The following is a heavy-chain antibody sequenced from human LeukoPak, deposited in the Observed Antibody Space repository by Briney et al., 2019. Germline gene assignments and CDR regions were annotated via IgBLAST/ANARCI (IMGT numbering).Heavy chain of an antibody. V-gene: IGHV1-18*04. CDR3: ARGIVVVPAAPDY. CDR2: ISAYNGNT. Sequence: ATVTVSCTASGYTFTSYGISWGRQAPGQGLEWMGWISAYNGNTNYAQKLQGRVTITTDTSTSTAYMELRSLRSDDTAVYYCARGIVVVPAAPDYWGQGTLVTVSS. CDR1: GYTFTSYG. J-gene: IGHJ4*02. D-gene: IGHD2-2*01.